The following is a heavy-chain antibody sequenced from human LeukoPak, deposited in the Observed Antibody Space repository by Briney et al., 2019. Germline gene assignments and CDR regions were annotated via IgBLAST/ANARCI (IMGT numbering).Heavy chain of an antibody. CDR1: GYTFTGYY. J-gene: IGHJ3*02. D-gene: IGHD6-19*01. CDR3: ARGPRLDSSGWYYGAFDI. Sequence: ASVKVSCKASGYTFTGYYMHWVRQAPGQGLEWMGRINPNSGGTNYAQKFQGRVTMTRDTPISTVYMELSRLRSDDTAVYYCARGPRLDSSGWYYGAFDIWGQGTMVTVSS. V-gene: IGHV1-2*06. CDR2: INPNSGGT.